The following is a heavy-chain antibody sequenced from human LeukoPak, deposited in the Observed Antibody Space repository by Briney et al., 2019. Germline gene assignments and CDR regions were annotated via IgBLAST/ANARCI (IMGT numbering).Heavy chain of an antibody. CDR3: ATLRYYYYYMDV. J-gene: IGHJ6*03. CDR2: IYTSGST. CDR1: GGSISSGSYY. D-gene: IGHD4-17*01. V-gene: IGHV4-61*02. Sequence: PSETLSLTCTVSGGSISSGSYYWRWIRQPAGKGLEWIGRIYTSGSTNYNPSLKSRVTISVDTSKNQFSLKLSSVTAADTAVYYCATLRYYYYYMDVWGKGTTVTVSS.